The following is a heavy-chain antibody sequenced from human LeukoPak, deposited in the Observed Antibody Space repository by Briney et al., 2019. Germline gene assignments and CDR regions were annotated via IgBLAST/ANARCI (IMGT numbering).Heavy chain of an antibody. J-gene: IGHJ6*02. CDR3: AKDMDPYGPNIYYYGMDV. CDR2: ISRNSGSI. Sequence: HSGRSLRLSCAASGFTFDDYAMHWVRQAPGKGLEWVSGISRNSGSIGYADSVKGRFTISRDNAKNSLYLQMNSLRAEDTALYYCAKDMDPYGPNIYYYGMDVWGQGTTVTVSS. D-gene: IGHD3-10*01. V-gene: IGHV3-9*01. CDR1: GFTFDDYA.